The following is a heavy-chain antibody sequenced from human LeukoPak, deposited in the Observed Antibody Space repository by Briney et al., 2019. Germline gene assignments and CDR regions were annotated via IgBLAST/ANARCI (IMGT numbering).Heavy chain of an antibody. CDR3: VRWQYCGGNCYFSAFVI. V-gene: IGHV4-59*01. CDR2: IHHSGNT. Sequence: PSETLSLTCTVSGGSISSSYWSWIRQSPGKGLQWVGYIHHSGNTNSNPPLKSRVTISIDTPKNQFSLKLSSVAAADTAVYYCVRWQYCGGNCYFSAFVIWGQGTMVTVSS. J-gene: IGHJ3*02. CDR1: GGSISSSY. D-gene: IGHD2-21*01.